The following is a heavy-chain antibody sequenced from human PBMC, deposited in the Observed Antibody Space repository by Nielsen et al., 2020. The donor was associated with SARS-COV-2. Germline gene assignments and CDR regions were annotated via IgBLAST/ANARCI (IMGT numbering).Heavy chain of an antibody. Sequence: SETLSLTCAVYGGSFSGYYWSWIRQPPGKGLGWIGEINHSGSTNYNPSLKSRVTISVDTSKNQFSLKLSSVTAADTAVYYCARCKGQYQLPGRNWFDPWGQGTLVTVSS. CDR3: ARCKGQYQLPGRNWFDP. J-gene: IGHJ5*02. CDR2: INHSGST. D-gene: IGHD2-2*01. CDR1: GGSFSGYY. V-gene: IGHV4-34*01.